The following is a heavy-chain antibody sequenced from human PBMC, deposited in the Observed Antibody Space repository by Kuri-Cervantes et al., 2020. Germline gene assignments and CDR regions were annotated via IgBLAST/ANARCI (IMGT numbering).Heavy chain of an antibody. CDR3: ARDNSKPEYYYDSSGYYQDFDY. V-gene: IGHV1-69*13. Sequence: SVKVSCKASGYTFTSYAMNWVRQAPGQGLEWMGGIIPIFGTANYAQKFQGRVTITADESTSTAYMELSSLRSEDTAVYYCARDNSKPEYYYDSSGYYQDFDYWGQGTLVTVSS. CDR2: IIPIFGTA. J-gene: IGHJ4*02. CDR1: GYTFTSYA. D-gene: IGHD3-22*01.